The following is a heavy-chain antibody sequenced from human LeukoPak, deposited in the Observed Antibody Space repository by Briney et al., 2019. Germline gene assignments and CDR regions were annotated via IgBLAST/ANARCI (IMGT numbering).Heavy chain of an antibody. CDR2: IIPIFGTA. D-gene: IGHD3-3*01. CDR1: GGTFSSYA. J-gene: IGHJ4*02. V-gene: IGHV1-69*05. Sequence: SVKVSCKASGGTFSSYAISWVRQAPGQGLEWMGGIIPIFGTANYAQKFQGRVTITTDESTSTAYMELSSLRSEDTAVYYCASSLGYDFWSGYSIYYFDYWGQGTLVTVSS. CDR3: ASSLGYDFWSGYSIYYFDY.